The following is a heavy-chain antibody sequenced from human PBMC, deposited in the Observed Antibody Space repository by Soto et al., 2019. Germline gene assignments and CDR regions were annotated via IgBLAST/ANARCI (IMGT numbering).Heavy chain of an antibody. D-gene: IGHD2-21*02. V-gene: IGHV1-2*02. CDR3: AREAYCAGDCYVLMDV. Sequence: QVQLVQSGAEVKKPGASVKVSCKASGYTFTGYYMHWVRQAPGQGLEWMGWINPNSGGTNYAQKFQGRVTMTRDTSISTAYMELSRLRSDDTAVYYRAREAYCAGDCYVLMDVWGQGTTVTVSS. CDR2: INPNSGGT. J-gene: IGHJ6*02. CDR1: GYTFTGYY.